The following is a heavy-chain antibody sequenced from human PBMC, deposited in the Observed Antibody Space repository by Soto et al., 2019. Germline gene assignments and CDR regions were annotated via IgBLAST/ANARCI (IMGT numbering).Heavy chain of an antibody. Sequence: QVQLQESGPGLVKPSQTLSLTCTVSGGSISSDGYYWSWIRQHPGKGLEWIGNIYYSGSTYYNPSLKSRVTISEDTAKNQISRKRRSGTAADTAVYYCARAPYYYDSSGYYQGGDWGQGTLVTVSS. D-gene: IGHD3-22*01. V-gene: IGHV4-31*03. CDR1: GGSISSDGYY. CDR2: IYYSGST. CDR3: ARAPYYYDSSGYYQGGD. J-gene: IGHJ4*02.